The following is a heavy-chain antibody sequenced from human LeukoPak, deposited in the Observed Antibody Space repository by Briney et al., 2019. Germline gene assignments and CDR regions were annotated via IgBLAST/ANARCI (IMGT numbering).Heavy chain of an antibody. CDR2: MNPNNAHT. Sequence: ASVKVSCKASGYTFTSYDLNWVRQATGQGLEWMGWMNPNNAHTGYAQKFQGRVTMTTDTSTSTAYMELSSLRSEDTAVYYCARVPCSSTNCRPSNYYYMDVWGKGTTVTVSS. J-gene: IGHJ6*03. D-gene: IGHD2-2*01. V-gene: IGHV1-8*01. CDR3: ARVPCSSTNCRPSNYYYMDV. CDR1: GYTFTSYD.